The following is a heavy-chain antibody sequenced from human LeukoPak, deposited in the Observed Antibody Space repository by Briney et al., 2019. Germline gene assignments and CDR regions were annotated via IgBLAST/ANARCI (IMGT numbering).Heavy chain of an antibody. V-gene: IGHV4-30-4*08. D-gene: IGHD3-3*01. CDR1: GGSISSGDFY. CDR3: ASRVRYYDFWSFIDV. J-gene: IGHJ6*03. Sequence: PSQTLSLTCAVSGGSISSGDFYWSWIRQPAGKGLQWIGYIYYSGSTYYNPSLKSRVTISVDTSKNQFSLKLSSVTAADTAVYYCASRVRYYDFWSFIDVWGIGTTVTVSS. CDR2: IYYSGST.